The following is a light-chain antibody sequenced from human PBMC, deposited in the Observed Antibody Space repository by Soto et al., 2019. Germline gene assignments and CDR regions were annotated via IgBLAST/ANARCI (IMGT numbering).Light chain of an antibody. CDR3: QQRSDSYT. Sequence: EVVLTQSPATLSLSPGERATLSCRASQTLANYLAWYQQRPGQAPRLLIYDASNRATGIPARFSGSESGTDFTLTISSLEPEDSAVYYCQQRSDSYTFGQGTTLEIK. CDR1: QTLANY. CDR2: DAS. V-gene: IGKV3-11*01. J-gene: IGKJ2*01.